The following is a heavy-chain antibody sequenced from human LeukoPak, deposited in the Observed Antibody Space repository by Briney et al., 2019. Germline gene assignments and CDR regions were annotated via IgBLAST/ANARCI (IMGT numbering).Heavy chain of an antibody. CDR3: TRLREQTLRIQSVPIYYMDV. V-gene: IGHV1-2*02. Sequence: GASVKVSCKASGYTFTGYYMHRVRQAPGQGLEWMGWINPNSGGTNYAQKFQGRVTMTRDTSISTAYMELNSLKTEDTAVYYCTRLREQTLRIQSVPIYYMDVWGKGTTVTVSS. D-gene: IGHD5-18*01. CDR1: GYTFTGYY. CDR2: INPNSGGT. J-gene: IGHJ6*03.